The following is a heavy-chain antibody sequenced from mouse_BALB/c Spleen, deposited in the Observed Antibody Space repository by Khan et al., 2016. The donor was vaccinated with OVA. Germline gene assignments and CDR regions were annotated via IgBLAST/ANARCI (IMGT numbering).Heavy chain of an antibody. CDR3: ARTARIQY. CDR2: ISYSGRT. J-gene: IGHJ2*01. CDR1: GYSITSGYG. D-gene: IGHD1-2*01. V-gene: IGHV3-2*02. Sequence: EVQLQESGPGLVKPSQSLSLTCTVTGYSITSGYGWNWIRQFPGNKLEWMGYISYSGRTNYNPYFKGRISITPDTSKNQFFLQLNSVTTEDTATYYCARTARIQYWGQGTTVTVSA.